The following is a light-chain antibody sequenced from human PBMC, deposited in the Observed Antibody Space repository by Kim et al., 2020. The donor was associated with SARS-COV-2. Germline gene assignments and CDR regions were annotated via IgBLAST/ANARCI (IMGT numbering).Light chain of an antibody. CDR3: QAWDIGTVL. V-gene: IGLV3-1*01. Sequence: SVSPGQTANIPCAGEKLGDKFVCWYQQRPSQSPQLVIHQDDTRPSGVPDRFSGSNSGNTATLTISGTQAMDEADYYCQAWDIGTVLFGGGTKLTVL. CDR2: QDD. J-gene: IGLJ2*01. CDR1: KLGDKF.